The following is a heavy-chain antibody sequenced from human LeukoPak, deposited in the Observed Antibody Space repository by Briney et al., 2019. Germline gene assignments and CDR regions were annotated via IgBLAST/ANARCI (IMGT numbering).Heavy chain of an antibody. CDR3: ARGRSTGYPYYFEY. D-gene: IGHD5-12*01. V-gene: IGHV1-8*03. Sequence: ASVKVSCKASGFTFTSYDINWVRQATGQGLEWMGWMNPNSGSTGYAQKFQGRVTITRNTSISTAYMELSGLRSEDTAVYYCARGRSTGYPYYFEYWGQGTLVTVSS. J-gene: IGHJ4*02. CDR2: MNPNSGST. CDR1: GFTFTSYD.